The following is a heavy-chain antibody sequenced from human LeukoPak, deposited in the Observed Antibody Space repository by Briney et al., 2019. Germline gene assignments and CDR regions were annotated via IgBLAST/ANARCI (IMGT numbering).Heavy chain of an antibody. J-gene: IGHJ4*02. Sequence: PSETLSLTCTVSGGSLSSGSYYWSWIRQPAGRGLEWIGRIYTRGSTNYNPSFKSRVTISVDTSKNQFSLKLSSVTAADTAVYYCARARRIIDYWGQGTLVTVSS. V-gene: IGHV4-61*02. CDR1: GGSLSSGSYY. CDR3: ARARRIIDY. D-gene: IGHD2-15*01. CDR2: IYTRGST.